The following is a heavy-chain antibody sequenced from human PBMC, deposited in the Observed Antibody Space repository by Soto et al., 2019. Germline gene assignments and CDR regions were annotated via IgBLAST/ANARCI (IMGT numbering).Heavy chain of an antibody. J-gene: IGHJ4*02. CDR1: GGSFSGYF. D-gene: IGHD3-22*01. CDR2: IIPSGGT. Sequence: SETLSLTCAVSGGSFSGYFWSWIRQPPGKGLEWIGEIIPSGGTNYNPSLKSRVTISVDTSKNQFSLKLSSVTAADTAVYYCARIYYDSSGYLRPFDYWGQGTLVTVS. CDR3: ARIYYDSSGYLRPFDY. V-gene: IGHV4-34*12.